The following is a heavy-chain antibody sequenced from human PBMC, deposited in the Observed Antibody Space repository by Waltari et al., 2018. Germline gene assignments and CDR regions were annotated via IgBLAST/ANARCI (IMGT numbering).Heavy chain of an antibody. CDR2: MNRVSGNT. V-gene: IGHV1-8*01. J-gene: IGHJ5*02. CDR1: GSTFTNDD. Sequence: QVQLVQSGAEVKEPGASVRVSCKSYGSTFTNDDINWARQANGQGLEWMGWMNRVSGNTGYAQKCQGRVIMTRDTSLTTAYMELSSLRFDDTAIYYCATARVERRRGSWFDPWGQGTLVTVSS. D-gene: IGHD3-16*01. CDR3: ATARVERRRGSWFDP.